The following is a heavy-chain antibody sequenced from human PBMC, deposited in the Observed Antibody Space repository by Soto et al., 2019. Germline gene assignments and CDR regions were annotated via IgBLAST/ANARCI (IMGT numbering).Heavy chain of an antibody. J-gene: IGHJ4*02. CDR2: IIPFLGIG. CDR1: GGTFSSYT. CDR3: ARGKYCSTTSCYSHFDY. D-gene: IGHD2-2*01. V-gene: IGHV1-69*02. Sequence: QVQLVQSGAEVKKPGSSVKVSCKASGGTFSSYTISWVRQAPGQGLEWMGRIIPFLGIGNYAQRFQGRVTITADKSTSTAYRELSSMRSEDTAVYYCARGKYCSTTSCYSHFDYWGQGTLVTVSS.